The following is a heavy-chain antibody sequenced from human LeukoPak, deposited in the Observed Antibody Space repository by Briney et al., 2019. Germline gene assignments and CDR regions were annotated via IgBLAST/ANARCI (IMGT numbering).Heavy chain of an antibody. J-gene: IGHJ6*03. CDR3: ARDNYYYYYMDV. CDR2: IYTSGST. V-gene: IGHV4-61*02. CDR1: GGSISSGSYY. Sequence: SETLSLTCTVSGGSISSGSYYWSWIRQPAGKGLEWIGRIYTSGSTNYNPSLKSRVTISVDTSKNQFSLKLSSVTAADTAVYYCARDNYYYYYMDVWAKGTTVTVSS.